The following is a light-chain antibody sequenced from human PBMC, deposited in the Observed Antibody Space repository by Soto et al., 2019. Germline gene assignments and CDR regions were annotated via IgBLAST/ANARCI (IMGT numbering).Light chain of an antibody. CDR2: PAS. J-gene: IGKJ4*01. CDR1: EGISGR. CDR3: PQLYRYPLT. V-gene: IGKV1-9*01. Sequence: IQLTQSPSSLSASVGDRVTITCRASEGISGRLAWYQRKPGKVPTLLISPASSFQSGVPSRFSGSASGTDFSLTITSLQPEDFATYYCPQLYRYPLTFGGGTTVDIK.